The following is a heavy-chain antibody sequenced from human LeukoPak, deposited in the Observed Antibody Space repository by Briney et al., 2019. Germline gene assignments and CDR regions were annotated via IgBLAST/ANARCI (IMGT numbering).Heavy chain of an antibody. V-gene: IGHV3-7*01. CDR1: GFTFSDYC. Sequence: GGSLRLSCVASGFTFSDYCMSWVRQAPRKGLEWVANIKQDGTEKYYVDSVKGRFTISRDNAKNSLYLQMNSLRAEDTAVYYCARGTLNIPGEHGAFDYWGQGTLVTVSS. D-gene: IGHD1-14*01. CDR2: IKQDGTEK. CDR3: ARGTLNIPGEHGAFDY. J-gene: IGHJ4*02.